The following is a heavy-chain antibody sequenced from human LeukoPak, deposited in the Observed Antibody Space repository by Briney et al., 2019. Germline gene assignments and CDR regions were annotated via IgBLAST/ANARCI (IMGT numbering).Heavy chain of an antibody. V-gene: IGHV3-23*01. CDR1: GFTFSSYA. D-gene: IGHD3-3*01. CDR3: AKPPYDFWSGYRFDY. CDR2: ISGSGGST. Sequence: GGSLRLSCAASGFTFSSYAMSWARQAPGKGLEWVSAISGSGGSTYYADSVKGRFTISRDNSKNTLYLQMNSLRAEDTAVYYCAKPPYDFWSGYRFDYWGQGTLVTVSS. J-gene: IGHJ4*02.